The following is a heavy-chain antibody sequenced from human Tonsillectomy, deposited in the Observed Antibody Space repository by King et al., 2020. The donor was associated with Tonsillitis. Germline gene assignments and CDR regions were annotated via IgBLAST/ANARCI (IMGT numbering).Heavy chain of an antibody. D-gene: IGHD6-13*01. J-gene: IGHJ5*02. CDR1: GFTVSSNY. Sequence: VQLVESGGGLIQPGGSLRLSCAASGFTVSSNYMSWVRQAPGKGLEWVSVIYSVGTTYYADSVKGRFTISRDNSKNTLYLQMNGLRAEDTAVYYCARAGYSSSGLGFDPWGQGTLVTVSS. V-gene: IGHV3-53*01. CDR2: IYSVGTT. CDR3: ARAGYSSSGLGFDP.